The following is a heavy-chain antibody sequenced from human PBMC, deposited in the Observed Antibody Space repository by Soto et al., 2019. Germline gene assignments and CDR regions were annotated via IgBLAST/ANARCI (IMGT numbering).Heavy chain of an antibody. CDR1: GFTFSSYS. CDR3: ARDDARGAFDI. Sequence: GGSLRLSCAASGFTFSSYSMNWVRQAPGKGLEWVSSISSSSSYIYYADSVKGRFTISRDNAKNSLYLQMNSLRAEDTAVYYCARDDARGAFDIWGQGTMVTVSS. CDR2: ISSSSSYI. J-gene: IGHJ3*02. V-gene: IGHV3-21*01.